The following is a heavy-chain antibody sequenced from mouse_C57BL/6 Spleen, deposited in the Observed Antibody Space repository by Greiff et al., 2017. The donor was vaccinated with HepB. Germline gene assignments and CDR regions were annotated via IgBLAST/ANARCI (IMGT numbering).Heavy chain of an antibody. V-gene: IGHV14-1*01. CDR2: IDPEDGDT. D-gene: IGHD1-1*01. CDR1: GFNIKDYY. J-gene: IGHJ2*01. CDR3: TRSGSSALDY. Sequence: EVQLQQSGAELVRPGASVKLSCTASGFNIKDYYMHWVKQRPEQGLEWIGRIDPEDGDTEYAPKFQGKATMTADTSSNTAYLQLSSLTSEDTAVYYSTRSGSSALDYWGQGNTLTVSS.